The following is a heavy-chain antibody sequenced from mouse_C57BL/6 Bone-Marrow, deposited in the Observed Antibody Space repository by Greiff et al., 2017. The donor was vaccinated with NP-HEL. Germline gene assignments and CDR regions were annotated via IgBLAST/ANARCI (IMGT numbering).Heavy chain of an antibody. CDR2: IDPSDSYT. D-gene: IGHD2-3*01. CDR1: GYTFTSYW. Sequence: VQLQQPGAELVMPGASVKLSCKASGYTFTSYWMHWVKQRPGQGLEWIGEIDPSDSYTNYNQKFKGQSTLTVYKSSSTAYMQLSSLTSEDSAVYYCARDGYYAMDYWGQGTSVTVSS. V-gene: IGHV1-69*01. J-gene: IGHJ4*01. CDR3: ARDGYYAMDY.